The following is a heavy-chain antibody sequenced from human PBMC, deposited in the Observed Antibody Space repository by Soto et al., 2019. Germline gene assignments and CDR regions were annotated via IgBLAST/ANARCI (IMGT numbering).Heavy chain of an antibody. CDR2: ISYDGSNK. CDR1: GFTFSSYA. J-gene: IGHJ4*02. Sequence: QVQLVESGGGVVQPGRSLRLSCAASGFTFSSYAMNWVRQAPGKGLEWVAVISYDGSNKYYADSVKGRFTISRDNSKNTLYLQMNSLRAEDTAVYYCARDSGWGIYYGSGSLDYWGQGTLVTVSS. D-gene: IGHD3-10*01. V-gene: IGHV3-30-3*01. CDR3: ARDSGWGIYYGSGSLDY.